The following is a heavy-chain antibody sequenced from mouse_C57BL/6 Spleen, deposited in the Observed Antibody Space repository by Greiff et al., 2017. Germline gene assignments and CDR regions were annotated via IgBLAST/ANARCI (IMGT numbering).Heavy chain of an antibody. Sequence: EVKVEESGEGLVKPGGSLKLSCAASGFTFSSYAMSWVRQTPEKRLEWVAYISSGGDYIYYADTVKGRFTISRDNARNTLYLQMSSLKSEDTAMYYCTREGDYDYDGAWFAYWGQGTLVTVSA. V-gene: IGHV5-9-1*02. J-gene: IGHJ3*01. D-gene: IGHD2-4*01. CDR1: GFTFSSYA. CDR3: TREGDYDYDGAWFAY. CDR2: ISSGGDYI.